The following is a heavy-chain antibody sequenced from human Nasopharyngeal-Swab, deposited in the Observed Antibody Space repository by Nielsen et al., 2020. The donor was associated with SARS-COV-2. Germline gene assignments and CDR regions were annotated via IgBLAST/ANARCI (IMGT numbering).Heavy chain of an antibody. V-gene: IGHV3-30*18. J-gene: IGHJ4*02. D-gene: IGHD6-19*01. CDR3: AKDTSGWFLDY. Sequence: GSLRLSCAASGFTFSSYGMHWVRQAPGKGLEWVAVISYDGSNKYYVDSVKGRFTISRDNSKNTLYLQMNSLRAEDTAVYYCAKDTSGWFLDYWGQGTLVTVSS. CDR2: ISYDGSNK. CDR1: GFTFSSYG.